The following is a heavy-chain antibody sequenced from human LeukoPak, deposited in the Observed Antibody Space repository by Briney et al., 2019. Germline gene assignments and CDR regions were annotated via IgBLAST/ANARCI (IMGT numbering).Heavy chain of an antibody. J-gene: IGHJ4*02. D-gene: IGHD2-2*01. V-gene: IGHV3-53*01. Sequence: GGSLRLSCAASGFSVSSNYMSWVRQAPGKGLEWVSVIYSGGSTHYADSVKGRFTISRDNTKNTLSLQMNSLRAEDTAVYYCARTVGYCSSTSCPAFDYWGQGTLVTVSS. CDR2: IYSGGST. CDR3: ARTVGYCSSTSCPAFDY. CDR1: GFSVSSNY.